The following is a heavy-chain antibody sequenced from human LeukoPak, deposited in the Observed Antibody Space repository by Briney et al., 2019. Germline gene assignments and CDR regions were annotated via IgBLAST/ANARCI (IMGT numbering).Heavy chain of an antibody. D-gene: IGHD2-15*01. J-gene: IGHJ3*02. CDR1: GFTFSSYG. Sequence: PGRSLRLSCAASGFTFSSYGMHWVRQAPGKGLEWVAVIWYDGSNKYYADSVKGRFTISRDNSKNTLYLQMNSLRAEDTAVYYCARDIVVVVAATPNDAFDIWGQGTMVTVSS. CDR2: IWYDGSNK. CDR3: ARDIVVVVAATPNDAFDI. V-gene: IGHV3-33*01.